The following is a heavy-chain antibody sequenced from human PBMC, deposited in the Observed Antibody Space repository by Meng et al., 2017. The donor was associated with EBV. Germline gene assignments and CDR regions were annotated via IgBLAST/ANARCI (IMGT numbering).Heavy chain of an antibody. D-gene: IGHD6-19*01. CDR1: GYTCTDYY. Sequence: QVKRGDSGVKQTKPVAQVKCASTASGYTCTDYYMLWVRQAPGQGREGMGRINPDSGGTNYAQKFQGRVTMTRDTSISTADMELSRLRSDDTAVYYCARVGIAVAGTGDYWGQGTLVTVSS. V-gene: IGHV1-2*06. CDR3: ARVGIAVAGTGDY. CDR2: INPDSGGT. J-gene: IGHJ4*02.